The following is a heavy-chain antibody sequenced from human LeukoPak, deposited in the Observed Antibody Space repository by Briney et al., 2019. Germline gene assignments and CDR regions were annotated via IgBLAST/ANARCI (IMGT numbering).Heavy chain of an antibody. V-gene: IGHV3-21*01. CDR2: ISTSGSYI. CDR1: GFIFSNYW. Sequence: PGGSLRLSCAASGFIFSNYWMSWVRQAPGKGLEWVSSISTSGSYIYYANSMKGRFTISRDNAKNSLYLQMNSLRVEDSAVYYCATDLIHYYASGAKTWGQGTLVTVSS. CDR3: ATDLIHYYASGAKT. J-gene: IGHJ5*02. D-gene: IGHD3-10*01.